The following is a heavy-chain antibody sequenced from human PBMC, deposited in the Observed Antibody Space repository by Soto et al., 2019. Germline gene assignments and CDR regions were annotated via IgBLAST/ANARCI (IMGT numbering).Heavy chain of an antibody. CDR2: INTRGETR. D-gene: IGHD3-3*02. CDR1: GFTFSAYY. V-gene: IGHV3-11*01. CDR3: ARSSIHLIEILDY. Sequence: QVHLVESGGGLVKPGESLRLSCAASGFTFSAYYMNWIRQAPGQGLEWLSFINTRGETRYIADSIRGRFTFSRDNARRSLYLQMNSLRAEDTAVYYCARSSIHLIEILDYWGHGTLVTVSS. J-gene: IGHJ4*01.